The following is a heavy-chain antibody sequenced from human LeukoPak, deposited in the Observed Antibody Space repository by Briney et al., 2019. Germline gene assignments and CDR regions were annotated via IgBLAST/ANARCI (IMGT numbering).Heavy chain of an antibody. CDR1: GGSFSGYY. D-gene: IGHD1-26*01. CDR2: INHSGST. V-gene: IGHV4-34*01. J-gene: IGHJ6*03. CDR3: AREFKSPRSWGLHSTYYYYMDV. Sequence: SETLSLTCAVYGGSFSGYYWSWIRQPPGKGLEWIGEINHSGSTNYNPSLKSRVTISVDTSKNQFSLKLSSVTAADTAVYYCAREFKSPRSWGLHSTYYYYMDVWGKGTTVTVSS.